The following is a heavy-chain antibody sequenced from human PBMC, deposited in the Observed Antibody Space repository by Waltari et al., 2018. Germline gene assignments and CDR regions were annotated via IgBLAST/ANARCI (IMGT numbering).Heavy chain of an antibody. V-gene: IGHV4-61*02. D-gene: IGHD6-6*01. Sequence: QVQLQESGPGLVKPSQTLSLTCTVSGGSISSGSYYWSWIRQPAGKGLEWIGRIYTSGSTNYNPSLKSRFTISVDTSKNQFSLKLSSVTAADTAVYYCARATIAAPFYYYYMDVWGKGTTVTVSS. CDR3: ARATIAAPFYYYYMDV. CDR2: IYTSGST. J-gene: IGHJ6*03. CDR1: GGSISSGSYY.